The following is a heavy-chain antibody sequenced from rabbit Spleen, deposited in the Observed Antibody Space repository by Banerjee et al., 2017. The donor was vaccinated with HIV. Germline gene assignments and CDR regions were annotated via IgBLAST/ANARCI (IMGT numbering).Heavy chain of an antibody. J-gene: IGHJ4*01. Sequence: QEQLEESGGGLVQPEGSLTLTCTASGFSFSSSDYMCWVRQAPGKGLEWITCINIVTGKSVYASWVSGRFIMSRTSSTTVTLQMTSLTAADTATYFCARDLVTAIGWNFALWGPGTLVTVS. D-gene: IGHD7-1*01. CDR3: ARDLVTAIGWNFAL. V-gene: IGHV1S45*01. CDR2: INIVTGKS. CDR1: GFSFSSSDY.